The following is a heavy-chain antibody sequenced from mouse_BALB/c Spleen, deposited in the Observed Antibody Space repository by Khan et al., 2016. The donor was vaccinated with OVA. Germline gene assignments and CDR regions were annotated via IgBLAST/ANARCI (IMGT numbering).Heavy chain of an antibody. V-gene: IGHV1-7*01. CDR3: ARSGYGSLAY. CDR2: INPTSGYT. J-gene: IGHJ3*01. Sequence: QVQLQQSGAELAKPGASVKMSCKASGYMFTSYWMNWVKQRPGQGLEWIGYINPTSGYTDYNQKFKDRATLTADKSSSTAYMQLRSLTSEYSAVYYGARSGYGSLAYWGQGTLVTVSA. D-gene: IGHD1-1*01. CDR1: GYMFTSYW.